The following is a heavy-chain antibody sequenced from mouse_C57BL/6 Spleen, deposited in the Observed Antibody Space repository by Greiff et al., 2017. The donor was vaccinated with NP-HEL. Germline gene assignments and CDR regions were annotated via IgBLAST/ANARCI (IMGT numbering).Heavy chain of an antibody. D-gene: IGHD2-4*01. V-gene: IGHV7-1*01. Sequence: EVKLVESGGGLVQSGRSLRLSCATSGFTFSDFYMEWVRQAPGKGLEWIAASRNKANDYTTEYSASVKGRFIVSRDTSQSILYLQMNALRAEDTAIYYCAREGDYDGAYAMDYWGQGTSVTVSS. CDR1: GFTFSDFY. J-gene: IGHJ4*01. CDR2: SRNKANDYTT. CDR3: AREGDYDGAYAMDY.